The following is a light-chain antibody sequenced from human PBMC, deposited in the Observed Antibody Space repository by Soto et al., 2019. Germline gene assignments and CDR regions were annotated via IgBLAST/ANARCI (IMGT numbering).Light chain of an antibody. V-gene: IGLV2-14*01. CDR1: SSDAGGYNY. CDR3: SSYTSSSVV. J-gene: IGLJ2*01. CDR2: DVS. Sequence: QSALTQPASVSGSPGQSITISCTGTSSDAGGYNYVSWYQQHPGKAPKLMIYDVSNRPSGVSNRFSGSKSGNTASLTISGLPAEDEADYYCSSYTSSSVVFGGGTKVTVL.